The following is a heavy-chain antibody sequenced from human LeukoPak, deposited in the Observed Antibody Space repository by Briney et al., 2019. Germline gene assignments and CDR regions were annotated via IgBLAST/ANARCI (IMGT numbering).Heavy chain of an antibody. J-gene: IGHJ6*03. CDR3: ARDWQNIVLVPVLYYYYYMDV. Sequence: PSETLSLTCAVYGGSFSGYYWSWIRQPPGKGLEWIGEINHSGSTNYNPSLKSRVTISVDTSKNQFSLKLSSVTAADTAVYYCARDWQNIVLVPVLYYYYYMDVWGKGTTVTVSS. CDR2: INHSGST. V-gene: IGHV4-34*01. D-gene: IGHD2-2*01. CDR1: GGSFSGYY.